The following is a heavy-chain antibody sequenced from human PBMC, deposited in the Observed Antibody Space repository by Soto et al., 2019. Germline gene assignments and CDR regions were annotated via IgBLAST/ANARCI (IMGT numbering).Heavy chain of an antibody. J-gene: IGHJ6*02. Sequence: QVQLVESGGGVVQPGRSLRLSCAASGFTFSSYGMHWVRQAPGKGLEWVAVISYDGSNKYYPDSVKGRFTISRDNSKNTLYLQMNSLRAEDTAVYYCAKRYYGMDVWGQGTTVTVSS. CDR2: ISYDGSNK. CDR3: AKRYYGMDV. V-gene: IGHV3-30*18. CDR1: GFTFSSYG.